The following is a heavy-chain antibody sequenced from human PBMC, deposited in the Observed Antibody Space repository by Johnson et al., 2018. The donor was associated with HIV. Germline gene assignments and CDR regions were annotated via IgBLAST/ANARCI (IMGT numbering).Heavy chain of an antibody. CDR3: ARAGGAVRVNGFDM. D-gene: IGHD6-19*01. Sequence: MLLVESGGGVVRPGGSLRLSCAASGFTFDDYGMSWVRQAPGKGLEWVSGINWNGGSTGYADSVKGRFTISRDNAKNSLYLQMNSLRGEDTALYYCARAGGAVRVNGFDMWGQGTMVTVSS. CDR2: INWNGGST. CDR1: GFTFDDYG. J-gene: IGHJ3*02. V-gene: IGHV3-20*04.